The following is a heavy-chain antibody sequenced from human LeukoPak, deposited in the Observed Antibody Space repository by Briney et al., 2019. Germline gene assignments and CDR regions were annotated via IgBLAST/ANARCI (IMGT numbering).Heavy chain of an antibody. Sequence: GGSLRLSCAASGFIFSGXXXXXXXXXPXXXLXXXXXXXHYGNYKHYADSVKXGFIIPRDNSKNTLYLEMNSLRVEDTAVYYFAKDRILLLFGDVSKHWGQASLVTVSS. CDR2: XXHYGNYK. CDR3: AKDRILLLFGDVSKH. J-gene: IGHJ1*01. CDR1: GFIFSGXX. D-gene: IGHD3-10*01. V-gene: IGHV3-30*18.